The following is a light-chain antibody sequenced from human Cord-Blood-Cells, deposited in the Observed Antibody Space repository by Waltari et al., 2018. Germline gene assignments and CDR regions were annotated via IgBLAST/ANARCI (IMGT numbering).Light chain of an antibody. CDR3: CSYAGSSTVV. CDR2: EGS. J-gene: IGLJ2*01. Sequence: QSALTQPASVSGSPGQPITISCTGTSSDVGGYNLFSWYQQPPGKAPKLMIYEGSKRPSGVSNRFSGSKSGNTASLTISGLQAEDEADYYCCSYAGSSTVVFGGGTKLTVL. V-gene: IGLV2-23*01. CDR1: SSDVGGYNL.